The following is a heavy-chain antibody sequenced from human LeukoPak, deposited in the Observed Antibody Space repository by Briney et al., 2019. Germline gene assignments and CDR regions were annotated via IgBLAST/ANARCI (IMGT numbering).Heavy chain of an antibody. D-gene: IGHD2-15*01. V-gene: IGHV3-30-3*01. CDR3: ARGSNRYCSCGSCYFDY. CDR1: GFTFSSYA. J-gene: IGHJ4*02. CDR2: ISYDGSEK. Sequence: GGSLRLSCAASGFTFSSYAMHWVRQAPGKGLEWVAVISYDGSEKYYADSVKGRFTISRDNSKNTLYLQMNSLRAEDTAVYYCARGSNRYCSCGSCYFDYWGQGTLVTVSS.